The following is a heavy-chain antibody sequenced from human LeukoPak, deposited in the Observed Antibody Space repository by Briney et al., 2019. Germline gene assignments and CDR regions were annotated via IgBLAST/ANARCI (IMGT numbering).Heavy chain of an antibody. D-gene: IGHD3-22*01. CDR1: GFTFSSYS. V-gene: IGHV3-48*01. CDR3: ARGLSYYYDSSGPGGFDY. J-gene: IGHJ4*02. CDR2: ISSSSSTI. Sequence: GGSLRLSCAASGFTFSSYSMNWVRQAPGKGLEWVSYISSSSSTIYYADSVKGRFTISRDNAKNSLYLQMNSLRAEDTAVYYCARGLSYYYDSSGPGGFDYWGQGTLVTVSS.